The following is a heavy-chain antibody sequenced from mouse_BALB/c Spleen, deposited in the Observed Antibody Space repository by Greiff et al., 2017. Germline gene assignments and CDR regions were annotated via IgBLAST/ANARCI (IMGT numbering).Heavy chain of an antibody. V-gene: IGHV1-26*01. D-gene: IGHD2-4*01. J-gene: IGHJ4*01. CDR1: GYTFTDYY. CDR3: ARLKDYDGEDHAMDY. CDR2: INPNNGGT. Sequence: EVKLQQSGPELVKPGASVKMSCKASGYTFTDYYMKWVKQSHGQSLEWIGDINPNNGGTSYNQKFKGKATLTVDKSSSTAYMQLNSLTSEDSAVYYCARLKDYDGEDHAMDYWGQGTSVTVSS.